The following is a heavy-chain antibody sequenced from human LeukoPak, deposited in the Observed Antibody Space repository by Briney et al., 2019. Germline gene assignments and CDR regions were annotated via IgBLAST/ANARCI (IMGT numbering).Heavy chain of an antibody. J-gene: IGHJ4*02. CDR1: GFTFSSYS. V-gene: IGHV3-21*01. Sequence: GGSLRLSCAASGFTFSSYSMNWVRQAPGKGLEWVSSISSSSSYICYADSVKGRFTISRDNAKNSLYLQMNSLRAEDTAVYYCASIMTTVVFDYWGQGTLVTVSS. CDR2: ISSSSSYI. CDR3: ASIMTTVVFDY. D-gene: IGHD4-23*01.